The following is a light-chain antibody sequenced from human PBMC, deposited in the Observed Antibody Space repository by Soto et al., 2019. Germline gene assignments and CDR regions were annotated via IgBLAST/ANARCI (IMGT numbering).Light chain of an antibody. CDR2: GNS. J-gene: IGLJ2*01. CDR3: QSYDSSLSGPL. V-gene: IGLV1-40*01. Sequence: QSVLTQPPSVSGAPGQRVTLSCTWSRSNIGAGYDVHWYQQLPGTAPKRLSYGNSNRPSGVPDRFAGSKSGTSASLAITGLQAEDEADYYCQSYDSSLSGPLFGGGTKLTVL. CDR1: RSNIGAGYD.